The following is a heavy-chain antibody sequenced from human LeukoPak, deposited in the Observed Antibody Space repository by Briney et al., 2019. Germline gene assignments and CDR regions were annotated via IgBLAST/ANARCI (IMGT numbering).Heavy chain of an antibody. CDR2: IYYSGST. J-gene: IGHJ4*02. CDR3: ARRGDGDPAYFDY. Sequence: SETLSLTCTVSGGSISSYYWSWIRQPPGKGLEWIGYIYYSGSTNYNPSLKSRVTISVDRSKNQFSLKLSSVTAADTAVYYCARRGDGDPAYFDYWGQGTLVTVSS. D-gene: IGHD5-24*01. V-gene: IGHV4-59*12. CDR1: GGSISSYY.